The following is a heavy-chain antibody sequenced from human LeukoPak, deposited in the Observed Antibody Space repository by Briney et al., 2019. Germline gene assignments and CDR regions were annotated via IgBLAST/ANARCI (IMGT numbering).Heavy chain of an antibody. D-gene: IGHD3-16*01. Sequence: GGSLRLSCAASGFTLSSYAMSWVRPAPGKGLEWVSGISNSGGSTYYADSVKGRFTISRDNSKHTLYLQMNSLRAEDTAVYYCAKDRAYYDYVWSDCWGQGTLVTVS. CDR2: ISNSGGST. V-gene: IGHV3-23*01. J-gene: IGHJ4*02. CDR3: AKDRAYYDYVWSDC. CDR1: GFTLSSYA.